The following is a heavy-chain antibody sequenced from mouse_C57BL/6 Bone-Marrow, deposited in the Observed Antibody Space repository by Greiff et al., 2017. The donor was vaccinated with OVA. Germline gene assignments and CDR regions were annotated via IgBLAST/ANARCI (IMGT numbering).Heavy chain of an antibody. V-gene: IGHV5-17*01. J-gene: IGHJ3*01. Sequence: EVQGVESGGGLVKPGGSLKLSCAASGFTFSDYGMHWVRQAPEEGLEWVAYISSGSSTIYYADTVKGRFTISRDNAKNTLFLQMTSLRSEDTAMYYCARRNYSNGAAFAYWGQGTLVTVSA. D-gene: IGHD2-5*01. CDR3: ARRNYSNGAAFAY. CDR2: ISSGSSTI. CDR1: GFTFSDYG.